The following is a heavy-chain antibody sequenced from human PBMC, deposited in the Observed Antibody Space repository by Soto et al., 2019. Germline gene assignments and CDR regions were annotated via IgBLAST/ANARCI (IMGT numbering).Heavy chain of an antibody. Sequence: GGYMRLSCAASGFTFSSYAMSWVRQAPGKGLEWVSAISGSGGSTYYADSVKGRFTISRDNSKNTLYLQMNSLSPEDTAVYYCEKELTYYYDSSGYYAFDIWGQGTMVTVSS. V-gene: IGHV3-23*01. CDR2: ISGSGGST. CDR3: EKELTYYYDSSGYYAFDI. D-gene: IGHD3-22*01. J-gene: IGHJ3*02. CDR1: GFTFSSYA.